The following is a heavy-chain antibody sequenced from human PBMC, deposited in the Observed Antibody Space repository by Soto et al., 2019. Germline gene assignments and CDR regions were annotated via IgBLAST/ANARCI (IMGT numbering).Heavy chain of an antibody. Sequence: GGSLRLSCAASGFTFERYWMTWVRQAPGKGLEWVANIKQDESEKKFVESVKGRFTISRDNAKNSLYLKMNSLRAEDTDVYYCARRTFGSSRSFDIWRQGKMVTVS. J-gene: IGHJ3*02. CDR3: ARRTFGSSRSFDI. V-gene: IGHV3-7*01. D-gene: IGHD3-3*01. CDR1: GFTFERYW. CDR2: IKQDESEK.